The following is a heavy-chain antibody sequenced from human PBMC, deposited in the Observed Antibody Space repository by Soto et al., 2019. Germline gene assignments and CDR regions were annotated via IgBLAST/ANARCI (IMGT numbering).Heavy chain of an antibody. V-gene: IGHV1-18*01. Sequence: ASVKVSCKASGYTFTSYGISWVRQAPGQGLELMGWISAYNGNTNYAQKLQGRVTMTTXXXXXXAXMXLXXLXSDXTAVYYCARDLEYSSGWYGYWGQGTLVTVSS. D-gene: IGHD6-19*01. CDR3: ARDLEYSSGWYGY. CDR2: ISAYNGNT. J-gene: IGHJ4*02. CDR1: GYTFTSYG.